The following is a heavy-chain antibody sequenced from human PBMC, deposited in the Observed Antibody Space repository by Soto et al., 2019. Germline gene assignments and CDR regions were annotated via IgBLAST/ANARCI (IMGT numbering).Heavy chain of an antibody. CDR3: ARAPLLEWFLYGMDV. D-gene: IGHD3-3*01. V-gene: IGHV4-61*01. CDR2: IYYSGST. Sequence: SETLSLTCTVSGGSVSSGSYYWSWIRQPPGKGLEWIGYIYYSGSTNYNPSLKSRVTISVDTSKNQFSLKLSSVTAADTAVYYCARAPLLEWFLYGMDVWGQGTTVTVSS. CDR1: GGSVSSGSYY. J-gene: IGHJ6*02.